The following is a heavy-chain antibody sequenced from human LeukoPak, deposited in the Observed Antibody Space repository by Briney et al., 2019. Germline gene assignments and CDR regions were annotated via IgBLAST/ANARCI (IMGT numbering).Heavy chain of an antibody. Sequence: SETLSLTCTVSGGSISSGDSSWSWIRQPPGKGLEWIGYIYSSGDTYYNPSLKSRVTISVDTSKNQFSLRLSSVTAADTAVYYCARTPGYCSGTSCYIGYWGQGTLVTVSS. J-gene: IGHJ4*02. D-gene: IGHD2-2*02. V-gene: IGHV4-30-4*01. CDR3: ARTPGYCSGTSCYIGY. CDR1: GGSISSGDSS. CDR2: IYSSGDT.